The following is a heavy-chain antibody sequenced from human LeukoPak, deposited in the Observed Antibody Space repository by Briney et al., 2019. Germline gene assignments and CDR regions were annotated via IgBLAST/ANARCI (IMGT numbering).Heavy chain of an antibody. J-gene: IGHJ6*03. V-gene: IGHV1-2*06. CDR3: ARGDYDILTGPTTTGYYYMDV. CDR1: GYTFTGYY. D-gene: IGHD3-9*01. Sequence: GASVKVSCKASGYTFTGYYMHWVRQAPGQGLEWMGRINPNSGGTNYAQKFQGRVTMTRDTSISTAYMELGRLRSDDTAVYYCARGDYDILTGPTTTGYYYMDVWGKGTTVTVSS. CDR2: INPNSGGT.